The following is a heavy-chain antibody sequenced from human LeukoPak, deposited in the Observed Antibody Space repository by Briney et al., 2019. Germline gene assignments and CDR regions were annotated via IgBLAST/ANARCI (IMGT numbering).Heavy chain of an antibody. CDR1: GFTFSSYA. D-gene: IGHD2-2*01. J-gene: IGHJ3*02. CDR3: AKVGGIVVVPAASLDAFDI. CDR2: ISGSGGST. V-gene: IGHV3-23*01. Sequence: TGGSLRLSCAASGFTFSSYAMSWVRQAPGKGLEWVSAISGSGGSTYYADSVKGRFTISRDNSKNTLYLHMNSLRAEDTAVYYCAKVGGIVVVPAASLDAFDIWGQGTMVTVSS.